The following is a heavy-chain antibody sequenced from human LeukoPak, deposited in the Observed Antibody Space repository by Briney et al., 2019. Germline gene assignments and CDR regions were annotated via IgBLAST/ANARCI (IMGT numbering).Heavy chain of an antibody. D-gene: IGHD5-12*01. Sequence: GGSLRLSCAASGFTFSSYSMNWVRQAPGKGLGWVSSISSSSSYIYYADSVEGRFTISRDNAKNSLYLQMNSLRAEDTAVYYCARKGYSGYDTLDYWGQGTLVTVSS. J-gene: IGHJ4*02. CDR3: ARKGYSGYDTLDY. CDR2: ISSSSSYI. V-gene: IGHV3-21*01. CDR1: GFTFSSYS.